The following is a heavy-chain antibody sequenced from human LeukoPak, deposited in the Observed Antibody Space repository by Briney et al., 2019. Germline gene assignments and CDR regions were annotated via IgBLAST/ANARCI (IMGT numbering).Heavy chain of an antibody. Sequence: GGSLRLSCAASGFTFSSYWMHWVRQAPGKGLVWVSRINSDGSSTSYADSVKGRFTISRDNAKNTLYLQMNSLRAEDTAVYYCARDFRGCYGSGSLGGWGQGTLVTVSS. V-gene: IGHV3-74*01. D-gene: IGHD3-10*01. J-gene: IGHJ4*02. CDR1: GFTFSSYW. CDR2: INSDGSST. CDR3: ARDFRGCYGSGSLGG.